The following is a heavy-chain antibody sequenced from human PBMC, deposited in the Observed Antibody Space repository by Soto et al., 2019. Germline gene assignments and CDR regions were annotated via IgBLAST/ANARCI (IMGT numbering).Heavy chain of an antibody. V-gene: IGHV1-18*01. J-gene: IGHJ6*02. CDR2: ISAYNGNT. Sequence: QVKLVQSGAEVKKPGASVKVSCKASGYTFTSYGISWVRQAPGQGLEWMGWISAYNGNTNYAQKLQGRVNRTTDTSXXTAYMELRSLRSDDTAVYYCATSFTSSQWRYRMDAWGQGTTVTVSS. CDR1: GYTFTSYG. D-gene: IGHD2-2*01. CDR3: ATSFTSSQWRYRMDA.